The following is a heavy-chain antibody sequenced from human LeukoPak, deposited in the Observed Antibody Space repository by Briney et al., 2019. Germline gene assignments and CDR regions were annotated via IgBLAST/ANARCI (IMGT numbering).Heavy chain of an antibody. CDR2: INAGNGNT. CDR1: GYTFTSYA. V-gene: IGHV1-3*01. J-gene: IGHJ6*02. CDR3: ARGHPGSSGPHEYYYYGMDV. Sequence: ASVKVSCKASGYTFTSYAMHWVRQAPGQRLEWMGWINAGNGNTKYSQKFQGRVTITRDTSASTAYMELSSLRSEDTAVYYCARGHPGSSGPHEYYYYGMDVWGQGTTVTVSS. D-gene: IGHD6-19*01.